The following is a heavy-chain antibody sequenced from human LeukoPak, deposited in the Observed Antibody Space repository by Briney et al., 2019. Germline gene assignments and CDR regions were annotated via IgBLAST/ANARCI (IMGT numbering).Heavy chain of an antibody. V-gene: IGHV3-53*01. J-gene: IGHJ4*02. D-gene: IGHD4-11*01. CDR3: SRFSRGMTTSAFDY. CDR1: GFTVSSNY. Sequence: GGSLRLSCAASGFTVSSNYMSWVRQAPGKGLEWVSVIYSGGSTYYADSVKGRFIMSRDNSKNTVYLLMNGLRAEDTAVYYCSRFSRGMTTSAFDYWGQGTLVTVSS. CDR2: IYSGGST.